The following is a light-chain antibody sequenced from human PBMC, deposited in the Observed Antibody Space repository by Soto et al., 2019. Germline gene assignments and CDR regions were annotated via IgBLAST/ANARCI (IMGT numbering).Light chain of an antibody. Sequence: QSVLTQPPSVSGAPGQRVTISCTGSSSNIGAGSDVHWYQQYPGTTPKLLIYGDKYRPSGVPDRFSGSKSGTSASLAITGLQAEDEADYYCLSYDSSLSGPVFGGGTQLTVL. CDR2: GDK. CDR3: LSYDSSLSGPV. CDR1: SSNIGAGSD. J-gene: IGLJ3*02. V-gene: IGLV1-40*01.